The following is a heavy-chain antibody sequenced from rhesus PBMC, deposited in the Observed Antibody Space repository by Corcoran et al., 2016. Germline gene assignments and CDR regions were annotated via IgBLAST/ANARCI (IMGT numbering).Heavy chain of an antibody. CDR2: IYGNSAST. V-gene: IGHV4-73*01. D-gene: IGHD4-17*01. CDR1: GGSISGYYY. Sequence: QVQLQQWGEGLVKPSETLSLTCAVYGGSISGYYYWSWIRQPPGKGLEWIGYIYGNSASTTYNPSLKNRVTISKDTSKNQFSLKLSSVTAADTAVYYCAKDNYGYDYWGQGVLVTVSS. CDR3: AKDNYGYDY. J-gene: IGHJ4*01.